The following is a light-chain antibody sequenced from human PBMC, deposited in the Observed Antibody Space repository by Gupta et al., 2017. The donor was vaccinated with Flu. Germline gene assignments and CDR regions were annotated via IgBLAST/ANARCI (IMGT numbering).Light chain of an antibody. CDR3: ATWDGSRSGVL. Sequence: KVTISCSGSSSEIGNNFVSWYHQFPETAPKLLIYDNNKRPSGIPDRFSDSKSGTSATLVITGLQTGDEADYYCATWDGSRSGVLFGGGTKLTVL. CDR2: DNN. CDR1: SSEIGNNF. J-gene: IGLJ2*01. V-gene: IGLV1-51*01.